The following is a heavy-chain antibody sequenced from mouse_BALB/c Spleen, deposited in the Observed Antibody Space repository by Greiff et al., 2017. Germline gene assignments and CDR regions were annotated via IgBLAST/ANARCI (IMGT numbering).Heavy chain of an antibody. CDR3: ARRWGGTGYFDV. J-gene: IGHJ1*01. Sequence: QVQLQQSGAELVRPGSSVKISCKASGYAFSSYWMNWVKQRPGQGLEWIGQIYPGDGDTNYNGKFKGKATLTADKSSSTAYMQLSSLTSEDSAVYFCARRWGGTGYFDVWGAGTTVTVSS. V-gene: IGHV1-80*01. CDR1: GYAFSSYW. CDR2: IYPGDGDT. D-gene: IGHD4-1*01.